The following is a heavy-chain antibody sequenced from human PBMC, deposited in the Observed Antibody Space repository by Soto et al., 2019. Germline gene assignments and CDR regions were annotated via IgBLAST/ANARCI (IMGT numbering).Heavy chain of an antibody. CDR2: ISTYNGNT. V-gene: IGHV1-18*01. CDR3: ARGTAKYTYGYLNY. Sequence: QVQLVQSGAEVKKPGASVKVSCKTSGYTFTSYGISWVRQAPGQGLEWMGWISTYNGNTNYAQNLQGRVTMTTDTSTSPAYRELWSLRSDDTAVYYCARGTAKYTYGYLNYWGQGTLVTVSS. CDR1: GYTFTSYG. J-gene: IGHJ4*02. D-gene: IGHD5-18*01.